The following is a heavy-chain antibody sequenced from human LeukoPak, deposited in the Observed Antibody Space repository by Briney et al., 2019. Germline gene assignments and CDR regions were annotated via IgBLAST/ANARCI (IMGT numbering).Heavy chain of an antibody. V-gene: IGHV3-53*01. CDR1: GFTVSSNY. Sequence: GGSLRLSCAASGFTVSSNYMSWVRQAPRQGLEWVSVIYGGGSTYYADSVKGRFSISRDTSKNAVYLQMNSLRAEDTAVYYCARAQFYHDSSTYGPDYWGQGTLVTVSS. D-gene: IGHD3-22*01. CDR2: IYGGGST. CDR3: ARAQFYHDSSTYGPDY. J-gene: IGHJ4*02.